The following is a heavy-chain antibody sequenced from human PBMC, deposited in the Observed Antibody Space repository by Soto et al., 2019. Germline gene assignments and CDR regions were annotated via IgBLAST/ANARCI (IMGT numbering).Heavy chain of an antibody. CDR2: ISAYSGNT. V-gene: IGHV1-18*01. CDR3: ARGSYYGSSGYSLDY. J-gene: IGHJ4*02. D-gene: IGHD3-22*01. CDR1: GYTFTTYG. Sequence: ASVKLSCKASGYTFTTYGLSWVRQAPGQGLEWMGWISAYSGNTNYAQKLQGRVTMTTDTSTSTAYMELRSLRSDDTAVYYCARGSYYGSSGYSLDYWGQGTLVTVSS.